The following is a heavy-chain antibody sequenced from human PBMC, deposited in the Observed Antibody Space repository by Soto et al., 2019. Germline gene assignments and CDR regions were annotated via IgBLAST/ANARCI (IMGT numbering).Heavy chain of an antibody. V-gene: IGHV1-3*01. J-gene: IGHJ4*02. CDR3: ARLGGYCSSTSCAVGYYFDY. CDR2: INAGNGNT. CDR1: GYTFTSYA. Sequence: QVQLVQSGAEVKKPGASVKVSCKASGYTFTSYAMHWVRQAPGQRLEWMGWINAGNGNTKYSQKFQGRVTITRDTSASTAYMELSSLRSEDTAVYYCARLGGYCSSTSCAVGYYFDYWGQGTLVTVSS. D-gene: IGHD2-2*01.